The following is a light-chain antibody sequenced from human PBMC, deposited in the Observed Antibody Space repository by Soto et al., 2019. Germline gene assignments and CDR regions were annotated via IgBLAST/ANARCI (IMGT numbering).Light chain of an antibody. V-gene: IGKV2-28*01. Sequence: IVMTQSPLSLPVTPGEPASISCRSSQSLLHSNGYNYLYWYLQKPGQSPQLLISLGSNRASGVPDRFSGSGSGTDFTLKISRVEAEDVGVYYCMQSLQTLRTFGQGTKVDIK. J-gene: IGKJ1*01. CDR1: QSLLHSNGYNY. CDR3: MQSLQTLRT. CDR2: LGS.